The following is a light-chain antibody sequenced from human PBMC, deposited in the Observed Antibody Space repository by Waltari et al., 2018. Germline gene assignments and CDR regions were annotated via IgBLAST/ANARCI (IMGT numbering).Light chain of an antibody. V-gene: IGLV1-36*01. Sequence: SVLTQPPSVSEAPRQRFTISCSGSSSNTGNNELNWFQQLPGKAPKPLIFYDDLVPSGVYDRFSGSKSGTSASLAISGLQSEDEADYYCASWDDSLNGVVFGGGTKLTVL. J-gene: IGLJ2*01. CDR1: SSNTGNNE. CDR2: YDD. CDR3: ASWDDSLNGVV.